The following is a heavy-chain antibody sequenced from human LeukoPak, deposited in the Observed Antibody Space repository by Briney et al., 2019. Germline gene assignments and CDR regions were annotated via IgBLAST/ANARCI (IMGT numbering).Heavy chain of an antibody. CDR1: GFTVSSNY. J-gene: IGHJ6*03. V-gene: IGHV1-69*06. CDR2: IIPLFGSS. CDR3: ARNHNYTDHYNHMDV. D-gene: IGHD3-3*01. Sequence: GGSLRLSCAASGFTVSSNYVSWVRQAPGQGLEWMGGIIPLFGSSNYTHKFQGRLTFTADKSTNTVYMHLSSLRFEDTAVYYCARNHNYTDHYNHMDVWGGGTAITVSS.